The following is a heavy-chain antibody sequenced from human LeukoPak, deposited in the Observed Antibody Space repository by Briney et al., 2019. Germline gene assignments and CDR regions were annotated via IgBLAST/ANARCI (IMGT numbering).Heavy chain of an antibody. V-gene: IGHV3-15*01. CDR3: TTDETDIVATPVDY. CDR1: GFTFSNAW. D-gene: IGHD5-12*01. CDR2: IKRKNDGGTT. J-gene: IGHJ4*02. Sequence: PGGSLRLSCAASGFTFSNAWMSWVRQAPGKGLEWVGRIKRKNDGGTTDYAAPVKGRFTISRDDSKNTLYLQMNSLKTEDTAVYYCTTDETDIVATPVDYWGQGTLVTVSS.